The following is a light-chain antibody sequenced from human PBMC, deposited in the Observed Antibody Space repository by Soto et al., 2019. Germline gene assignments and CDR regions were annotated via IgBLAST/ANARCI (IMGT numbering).Light chain of an antibody. V-gene: IGKV1-39*01. CDR1: QSISSY. Sequence: DIQMTQYPSSLSASVGDRVTITCRASQSISSYLNWYQQKPGKVPKLLIYAASSLQSGVPSRFSGSGSGTDFTLTISSLQPEDFATYYCQQSYSTPWTFGQGTKVDIK. CDR3: QQSYSTPWT. J-gene: IGKJ1*01. CDR2: AAS.